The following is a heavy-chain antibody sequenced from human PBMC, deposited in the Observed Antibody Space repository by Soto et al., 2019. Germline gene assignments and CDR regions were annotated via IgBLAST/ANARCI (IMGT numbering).Heavy chain of an antibody. CDR2: ISSGSDSI. V-gene: IGHV3-21*04. J-gene: IGHJ4*02. Sequence: GGSLRLSCAASGFIFTSYSMVWVRQAPGKGLEWVASISSGSDSIFYADSVKGRFTVSRDNAKNSLFLQMHNLRAEDPAVYYCATSPVVEVVRGGIDYWGQGTLVTVS. CDR3: ATSPVVEVVRGGIDY. D-gene: IGHD2-15*01. CDR1: GFIFTSYS.